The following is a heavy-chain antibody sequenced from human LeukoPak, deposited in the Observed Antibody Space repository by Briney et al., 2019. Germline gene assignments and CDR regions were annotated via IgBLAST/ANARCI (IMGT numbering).Heavy chain of an antibody. Sequence: ASAKVSCKASGYTFTGYYMHWVRQAPGQGLEWMGWINPNSGGTNYAQKFQGRVTMTRDTSISTAYMELSRLRSDDTAVYYCAREREGYYYYYMDVWGKGTTVTVSS. CDR2: INPNSGGT. CDR3: AREREGYYYYYMDV. V-gene: IGHV1-2*02. CDR1: GYTFTGYY. J-gene: IGHJ6*03.